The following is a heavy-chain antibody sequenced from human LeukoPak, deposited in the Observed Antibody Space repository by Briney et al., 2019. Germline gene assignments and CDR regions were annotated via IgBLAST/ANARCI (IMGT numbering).Heavy chain of an antibody. V-gene: IGHV3-30-3*01. CDR3: VVGGSPGY. J-gene: IGHJ4*02. CDR1: GFTFSTYA. Sequence: AGGSLRLSCAGSGFTFSTYAMHWVRQAPGKGLEWVAVISYDVSNEYLADSVKGRFTISRDNSKNTLSLQMNSLRPEDTAVYYCVVGGSPGYWGQGTLVTVSS. CDR2: ISYDVSNE. D-gene: IGHD2-15*01.